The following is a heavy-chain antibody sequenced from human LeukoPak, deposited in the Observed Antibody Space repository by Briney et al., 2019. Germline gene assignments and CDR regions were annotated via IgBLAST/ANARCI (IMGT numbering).Heavy chain of an antibody. Sequence: GASVKVSCKASGYTCTSYYMHWVRQAPGQGLEWMGIINPSGGSTSYAQKFQGRVTMTRDTSTSTVYMELSSLRSEDTAVYYCASESYCSSTSCYVVSYWGQGTLVTVSS. J-gene: IGHJ4*02. CDR1: GYTCTSYY. CDR2: INPSGGST. D-gene: IGHD2-2*01. V-gene: IGHV1-46*01. CDR3: ASESYCSSTSCYVVSY.